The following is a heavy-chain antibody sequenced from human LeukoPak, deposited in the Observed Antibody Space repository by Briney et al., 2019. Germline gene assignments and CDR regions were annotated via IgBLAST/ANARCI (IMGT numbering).Heavy chain of an antibody. Sequence: PSETLPLTCAVYGGSFSGYYWSWIRQPPGKGLEWIGSIYYSGSTYYNPSLKSRVTISVDTSKNQFSLKLSSVTAADTAVYYCARHDYDFWSGYYKPPDYWGQGTLVTVSS. V-gene: IGHV4-34*01. J-gene: IGHJ4*02. CDR2: IYYSGST. CDR3: ARHDYDFWSGYYKPPDY. D-gene: IGHD3-3*01. CDR1: GGSFSGYY.